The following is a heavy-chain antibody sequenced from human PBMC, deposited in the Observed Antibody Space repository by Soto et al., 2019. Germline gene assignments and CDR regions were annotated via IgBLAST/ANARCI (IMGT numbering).Heavy chain of an antibody. D-gene: IGHD2-2*01. CDR3: ARFNCISSSCYEGYFDY. Sequence: QVQLVQSGAEVKKPGASVKVSCKTSGYTFTTYGISWVRQAPGQGLELMGWISTDIGNTNYAQKVQDRVTMTTDTSTSTAYMELRSLRSDDTAVYYCARFNCISSSCYEGYFDYWGQGTLVTVSS. J-gene: IGHJ4*02. CDR2: ISTDIGNT. V-gene: IGHV1-18*01. CDR1: GYTFTTYG.